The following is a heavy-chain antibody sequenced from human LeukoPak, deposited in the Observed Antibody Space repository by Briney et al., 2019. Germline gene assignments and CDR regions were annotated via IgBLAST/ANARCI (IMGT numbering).Heavy chain of an antibody. CDR3: ARAYYDFWSGPSVGGWFDP. V-gene: IGHV1-69*13. J-gene: IGHJ5*02. Sequence: SVKVSCKASGGTFSSYAISWVRQAPGQGLEWMRGIIPIFGTANYAQKFQGRVTITADESTSTAYMELSSLRSEDTAVYYCARAYYDFWSGPSVGGWFDPWGQGTLVTVSS. CDR2: IIPIFGTA. D-gene: IGHD3-3*01. CDR1: GGTFSSYA.